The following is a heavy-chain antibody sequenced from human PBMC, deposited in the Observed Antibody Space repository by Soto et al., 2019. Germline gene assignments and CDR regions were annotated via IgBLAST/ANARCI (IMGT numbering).Heavy chain of an antibody. CDR2: IYSGGST. Sequence: EVQLVESGGGLVQPGGSLRLSCAASGFTVCSNYMSWVRQAPGKGLEWVSVIYSGGSTYYADSVKGRFTISRHNSKNTLYLQMNSLRAEDTAVYYCARGEKYSKLYYYYYMDVWGKGTTVTVSS. CDR1: GFTVCSNY. J-gene: IGHJ6*03. V-gene: IGHV3-53*04. D-gene: IGHD4-4*01. CDR3: ARGEKYSKLYYYYYMDV.